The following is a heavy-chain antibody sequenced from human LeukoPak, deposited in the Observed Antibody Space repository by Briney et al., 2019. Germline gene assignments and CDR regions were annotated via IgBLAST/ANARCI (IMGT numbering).Heavy chain of an antibody. CDR2: ISAYNGNT. CDR1: GYTFTNNG. D-gene: IGHD1-1*01. CDR3: ARDEKEERDSCYYAMDV. V-gene: IGHV1-18*01. Sequence: ASVKVSCKASGYTFTNNGFSWVRQAPGQGPEWMGWISAYNGNTNYAQKFQGRVTLTTDTSTTTAYMELRSLRSDDTAVYYCARDEKEERDSCYYAMDVWGQGTTVTVSS. J-gene: IGHJ6*02.